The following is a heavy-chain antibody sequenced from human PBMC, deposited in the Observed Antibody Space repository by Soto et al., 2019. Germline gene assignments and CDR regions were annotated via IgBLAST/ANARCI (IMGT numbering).Heavy chain of an antibody. V-gene: IGHV5-10-1*01. CDR2: IDPSDSYT. CDR3: GIDFGSGYGDF. D-gene: IGHD5-12*01. CDR1: QDFLTIPNW. J-gene: IGHJ4*02. Sequence: GESLKISCQTPQDFLTIPNWITWVRQRPGKGLEWVGRIDPSDSYTTYNPSLKGHVILSFDKSINTGFLQWTSLKASDTALYFFGIDFGSGYGDFWGQGTLVTVSS.